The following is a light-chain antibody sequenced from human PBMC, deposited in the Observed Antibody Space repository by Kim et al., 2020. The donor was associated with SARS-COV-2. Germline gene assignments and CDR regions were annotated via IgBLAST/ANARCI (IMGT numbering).Light chain of an antibody. CDR2: DVS. CDR1: RSDVGGYNY. Sequence: QSALTQPRSVSGSPGQSVTISCTGTRSDVGGYNYVSWYQQHPGKAPKLMIYDVSKRPSGVPDRFSASKSGNTASLTISGLLTEDEADYYCCSYAGSYTWVFGGGTQLPS. CDR3: CSYAGSYTWV. V-gene: IGLV2-11*01. J-gene: IGLJ3*02.